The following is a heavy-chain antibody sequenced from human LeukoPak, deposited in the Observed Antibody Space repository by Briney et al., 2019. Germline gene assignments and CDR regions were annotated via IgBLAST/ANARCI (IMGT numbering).Heavy chain of an antibody. D-gene: IGHD4-23*01. CDR1: GSSISSGVYY. CDR2: IHTRGTT. J-gene: IGHJ4*02. V-gene: IGHV4-61*02. Sequence: PSETLSLTCTVSGSSISSGVYYWSWIRQPAGKGLEWIGRIHTRGTTNYNPSLKSRVTISVDTPKSQFSLNLSSVTAADTGVYYCARSFTVATPWGYWGQGTLVTVSS. CDR3: ARSFTVATPWGY.